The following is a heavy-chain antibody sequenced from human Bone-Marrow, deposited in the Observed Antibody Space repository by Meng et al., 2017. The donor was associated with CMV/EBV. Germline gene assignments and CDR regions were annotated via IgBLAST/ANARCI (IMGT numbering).Heavy chain of an antibody. CDR1: GFKFSNYG. CDR2: IYRGGST. D-gene: IGHD3-10*02. Sequence: GESLKISCEGSGFKFSNYGLHWVRQAPGKGLEWVSVIYRGGSTSYADSVKGRFTISRDNSKNTLYLHMNSLRAEDTAVYYCVTDVPVDGRWDWGQGTLVTVSS. V-gene: IGHV3-NL1*01. CDR3: VTDVPVDGRWD. J-gene: IGHJ4*02.